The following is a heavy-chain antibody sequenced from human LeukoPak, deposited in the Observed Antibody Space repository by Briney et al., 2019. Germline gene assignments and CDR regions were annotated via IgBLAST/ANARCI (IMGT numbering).Heavy chain of an antibody. CDR3: ATASSRANY. D-gene: IGHD5-12*01. J-gene: IGHJ4*02. CDR1: GYTFTGYY. V-gene: IGHV1-2*02. CDR2: INPNSGGT. Sequence: APVKVSCQGSGYTFTGYYMHWVRQAPGQRLEWMGWINPNSGGTNYAQKFQGRVTMTRDTSISTAYMELSRLRSDDTAVYYCATASSRANYWGQGTLVTVSS.